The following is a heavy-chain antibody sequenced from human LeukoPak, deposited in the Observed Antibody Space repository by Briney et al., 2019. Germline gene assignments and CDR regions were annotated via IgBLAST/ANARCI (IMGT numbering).Heavy chain of an antibody. CDR1: GFTFSSYS. V-gene: IGHV3-21*01. J-gene: IGHJ4*02. D-gene: IGHD1-7*01. CDR2: IGTSSSYI. CDR3: ARDRDWNSGFDY. Sequence: PGGSLRLSCAASGFTFSSYSMNWVRQAPGKGLEWVSSIGTSSSYIYYADSVKGRFTISRDNPKNSLYLQMNSLRADDTAVYYRARDRDWNSGFDYWGQGTLVTVSS.